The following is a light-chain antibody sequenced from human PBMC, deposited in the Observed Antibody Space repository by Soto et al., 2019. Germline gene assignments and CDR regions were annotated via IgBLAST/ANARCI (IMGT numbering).Light chain of an antibody. CDR1: QSISSW. Sequence: DIQMTQSPSTLSASVGDRVTITCRASQSISSWLAWYQQKPGKAPKLLIYDASSLRSGVPARFSGSGSGTEFTPAVSSLQSDDFATYYCLQYNGYSVLTFGGGTKVEIK. J-gene: IGKJ4*01. CDR2: DAS. CDR3: LQYNGYSVLT. V-gene: IGKV1-5*01.